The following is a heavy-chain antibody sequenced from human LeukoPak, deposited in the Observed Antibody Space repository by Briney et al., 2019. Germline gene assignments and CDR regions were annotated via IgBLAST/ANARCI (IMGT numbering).Heavy chain of an antibody. CDR2: ITQDGSEK. J-gene: IGHJ4*02. V-gene: IGHV3-7*01. Sequence: GGSLRLSCAASGFTFSSYWMNWVRQAPGKGLEWVANITQDGSEKYYADSVKGRFTISRDNAKNSLYLQMNSLRAEDTAVYHCAKDSYGLFDYWGQGILVTVSS. D-gene: IGHD1-26*01. CDR1: GFTFSSYW. CDR3: AKDSYGLFDY.